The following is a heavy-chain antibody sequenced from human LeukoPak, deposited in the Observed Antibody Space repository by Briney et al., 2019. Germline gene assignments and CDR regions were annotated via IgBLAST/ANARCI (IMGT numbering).Heavy chain of an antibody. CDR2: INPDSGGT. Sequence: ASVKVSCKASGYTFTGYYMHWVRQAPGQGLEWMGRINPDSGGTNYAQKFQGRVTMTRDTSISTAYMELSRLRSDDTAVYYCARDVQRYSSSLDVWGQGTTVTVSS. J-gene: IGHJ6*02. D-gene: IGHD6-13*01. CDR3: ARDVQRYSSSLDV. V-gene: IGHV1-2*06. CDR1: GYTFTGYY.